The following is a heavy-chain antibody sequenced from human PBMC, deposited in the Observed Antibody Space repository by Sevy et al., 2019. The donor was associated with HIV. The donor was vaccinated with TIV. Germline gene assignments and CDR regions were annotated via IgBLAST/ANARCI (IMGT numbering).Heavy chain of an antibody. J-gene: IGHJ4*02. CDR3: VKRGGDTSSSWRYYFDY. Sequence: GGSLRLSCSASGFTFSSYDMHWVRQAPGKGLEYVSAISSNGGSTYYADSVKGRFTISRDNSKNTLYLQMSSLRAEDTAVYYCVKRGGDTSSSWRYYFDYWGQGTLVTVSS. CDR2: ISSNGGST. V-gene: IGHV3-64D*06. CDR1: GFTFSSYD. D-gene: IGHD6-13*01.